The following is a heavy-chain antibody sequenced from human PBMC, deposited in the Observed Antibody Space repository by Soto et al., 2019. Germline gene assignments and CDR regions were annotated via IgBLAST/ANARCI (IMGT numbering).Heavy chain of an antibody. Sequence: QVQLQESGPGLVKPSETLSLTCSVSGDSISNNYWTWVRQPPGKGLAWIAYISHSARTNYNPSLRRRITIFLDTSKNQCSLKLSSVTAADTAVYFCARTQGSGVSDYWGQGTLVTVSS. CDR3: ARTQGSGVSDY. V-gene: IGHV4-59*12. J-gene: IGHJ4*02. D-gene: IGHD3-3*01. CDR1: GDSISNNY. CDR2: ISHSART.